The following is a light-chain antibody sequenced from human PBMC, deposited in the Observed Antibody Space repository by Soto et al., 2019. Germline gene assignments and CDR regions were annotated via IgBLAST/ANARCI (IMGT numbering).Light chain of an antibody. J-gene: IGLJ1*01. V-gene: IGLV2-14*03. CDR2: DVS. CDR3: SSYTTSSTL. CDR1: SSDVGGYDY. Sequence: QSALTQPASVSGSPGQSITISCTGTSSDVGGYDYVSWYQQHPDKAPKLMIYDVSNRPSGVSNRFSGSKSGNTASLTISGLQAEDEADYYCSSYTTSSTLFGTGPKVTFL.